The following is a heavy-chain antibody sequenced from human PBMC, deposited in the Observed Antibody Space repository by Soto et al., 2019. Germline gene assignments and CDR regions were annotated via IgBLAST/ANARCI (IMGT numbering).Heavy chain of an antibody. CDR1: GFTFSSYS. Sequence: GGSLRLSCAASGFTFSSYSTNWVRQAPGKGLEWVSSISSSSSYIYYADSVRGRFTISRDNAKNSLYLQMNSLRAEDTAVYYCARDHCSSTSCYDSSDYWGQGTLVTVSS. V-gene: IGHV3-21*01. D-gene: IGHD2-2*01. CDR2: ISSSSSYI. J-gene: IGHJ4*02. CDR3: ARDHCSSTSCYDSSDY.